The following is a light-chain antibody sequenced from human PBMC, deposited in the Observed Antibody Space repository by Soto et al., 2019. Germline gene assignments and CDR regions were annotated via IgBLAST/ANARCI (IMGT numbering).Light chain of an antibody. CDR3: QHYGRSPYT. CDR2: GAS. CDR1: QSVSSNY. J-gene: IGKJ2*01. Sequence: EIVLTQSPGTLSSSPGERATLSCRASQSVSSNYLAWYQRKPGQAPRLLIYGASNRATDIPYRFIGSGSGTDFTLTISRLEPEDFAVYYCQHYGRSPYTFGQGTKLEIK. V-gene: IGKV3-20*01.